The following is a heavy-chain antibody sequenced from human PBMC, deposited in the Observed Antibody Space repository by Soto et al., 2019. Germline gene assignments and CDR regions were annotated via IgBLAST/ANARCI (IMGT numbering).Heavy chain of an antibody. V-gene: IGHV1-18*01. Sequence: PSVKVSCKASGYTFTSYGISWVRQAPGQGLEWMGWIFAHNGNTNYAQKLQGRVTMTTDTSTSTAYMELRSLGSDDTAVYYCASGWFGEFVYYFDYWGQGTLVTVSS. CDR2: IFAHNGNT. D-gene: IGHD3-10*01. CDR3: ASGWFGEFVYYFDY. CDR1: GYTFTSYG. J-gene: IGHJ4*02.